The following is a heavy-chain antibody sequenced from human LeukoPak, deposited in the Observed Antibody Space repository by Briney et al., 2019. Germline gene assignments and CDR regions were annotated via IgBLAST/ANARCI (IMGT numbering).Heavy chain of an antibody. D-gene: IGHD2-2*01. CDR1: GYTFTGYY. CDR2: INPNTGVT. V-gene: IGHV1-2*02. Sequence: ASVKVSCKASGYTFTGYYMHWVRQAPGQGLEWMGWINPNTGVTNYAQKFQGRVTLTRDTSIITAYMELTRLRSDDTAVFYCARELGFCSSTSCPLYHYWGQGTLVTVSS. CDR3: ARELGFCSSTSCPLYHY. J-gene: IGHJ4*02.